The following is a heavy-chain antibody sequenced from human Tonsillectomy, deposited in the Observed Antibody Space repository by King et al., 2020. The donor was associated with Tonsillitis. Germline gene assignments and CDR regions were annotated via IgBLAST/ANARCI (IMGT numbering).Heavy chain of an antibody. D-gene: IGHD4-17*01. Sequence: VQLVESGGGLVQPGGSLRLSCAASGFTFSSHWMHWVRQAPGKGLVWVSRINSDGRSTSYADPVKGRFTISRDNAKNTLYLKMNSLRDEDTALYYCARETSGDYALDYWGQGTLATVSS. V-gene: IGHV3-74*01. CDR3: ARETSGDYALDY. CDR2: INSDGRST. CDR1: GFTFSSHW. J-gene: IGHJ4*02.